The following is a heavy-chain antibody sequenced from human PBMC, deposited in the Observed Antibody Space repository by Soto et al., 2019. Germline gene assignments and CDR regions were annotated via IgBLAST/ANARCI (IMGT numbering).Heavy chain of an antibody. Sequence: SETLSLTCTVSGGSISSSSYYWGWIRQPPGKGLEWIGSIYYSGSTYYNPSLKSRVTISVDTSKNQFSLKLSSVTAADTAVYYCARQPHYDYVWGSYRSLSPFDYWGQGTLVTVSS. D-gene: IGHD3-16*02. CDR3: ARQPHYDYVWGSYRSLSPFDY. CDR2: IYYSGST. V-gene: IGHV4-39*01. CDR1: GGSISSSSYY. J-gene: IGHJ4*02.